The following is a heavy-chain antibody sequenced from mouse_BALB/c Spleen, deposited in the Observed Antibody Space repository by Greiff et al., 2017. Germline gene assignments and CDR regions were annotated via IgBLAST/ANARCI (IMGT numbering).Heavy chain of an antibody. CDR3: ARDSGYYGSSYESFDD. V-gene: IGHV5-6-3*01. D-gene: IGHD1-1*01. CDR1: GFSFSSYG. Sequence: EVQGVESGGGLVQPGGSLKLSCAASGFSFSSYGMSWVRQTPDKRLELVATINSNSGSTYYPDSVKGRFTISRDNAKNTLFLQMSSLTSADTAMYYCARDSGYYGSSYESFDDWGQGTTLTVSS. CDR2: INSNSGST. J-gene: IGHJ2*01.